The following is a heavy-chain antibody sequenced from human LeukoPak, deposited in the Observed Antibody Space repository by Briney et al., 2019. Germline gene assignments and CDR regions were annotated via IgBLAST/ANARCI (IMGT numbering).Heavy chain of an antibody. J-gene: IGHJ6*02. CDR2: INHVGNP. CDR3: ARDAPLGFSYGMDV. D-gene: IGHD2/OR15-2a*01. Sequence: SETLSLTCAVYGGSFSGYYWSWVRQPPGKGLEWIGEINHVGNPNYNPSLKSRVTISIDTSKNQVSLILSSVTAADTAVYYCARDAPLGFSYGMDVWGRGTTVTVSS. CDR1: GGSFSGYY. V-gene: IGHV4-34*01.